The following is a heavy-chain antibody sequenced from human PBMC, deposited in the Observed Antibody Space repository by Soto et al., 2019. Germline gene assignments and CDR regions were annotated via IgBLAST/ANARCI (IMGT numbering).Heavy chain of an antibody. V-gene: IGHV3-9*01. CDR2: ISWNSGSI. J-gene: IGHJ4*02. CDR1: GFTFDDYA. Sequence: GGSLRLSCAASGFTFDDYAMHWVRQAPGKGLEWVSGISWNSGSIGYADSVKGRFTISRDNAKNSLYLQMNSLRAEDTALYYCAKESSRYGDYVSSLSWDYWGQGTLVTVSS. D-gene: IGHD4-17*01. CDR3: AKESSRYGDYVSSLSWDY.